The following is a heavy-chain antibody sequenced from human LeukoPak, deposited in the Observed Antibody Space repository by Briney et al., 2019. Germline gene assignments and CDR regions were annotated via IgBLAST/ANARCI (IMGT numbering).Heavy chain of an antibody. V-gene: IGHV4-30-4*01. CDR3: ARSYYDILIGPGGFDI. J-gene: IGHJ3*02. CDR1: GGSISSGDYY. D-gene: IGHD3-9*01. Sequence: SQTLSLTCTVSGGSISSGDYYWRWIRQPPGKGLEWIGYIYYSGSTYYNPSLKSRVTISVDTSKNQFSLKLSSVTAADTAVYYCARSYYDILIGPGGFDIWGQGTMVTVSS. CDR2: IYYSGST.